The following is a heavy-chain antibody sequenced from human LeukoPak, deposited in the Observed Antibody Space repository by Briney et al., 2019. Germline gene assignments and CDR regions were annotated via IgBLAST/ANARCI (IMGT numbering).Heavy chain of an antibody. Sequence: SESLSLTCAVYGGSFSGYYWSWIRQPPGKGLEWIGEINHSGSINYNPSLKSRVTISVDTSKKQFSLNLSSVTAADTAVYYCARAGWFSTTWHFDYWGQGILVTVSS. CDR1: GGSFSGYY. CDR3: ARAGWFSTTWHFDY. J-gene: IGHJ4*02. CDR2: INHSGSI. V-gene: IGHV4-34*01. D-gene: IGHD6-19*01.